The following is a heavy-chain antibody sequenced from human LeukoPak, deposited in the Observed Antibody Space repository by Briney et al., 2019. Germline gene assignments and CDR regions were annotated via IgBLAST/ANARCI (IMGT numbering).Heavy chain of an antibody. CDR3: AKSPLQHYYDSSGYYYN. V-gene: IGHV1-69*13. J-gene: IGHJ4*02. CDR2: IIPIFGTA. CDR1: GGTFSSYA. Sequence: ASVKVSCKASGGTFSSYAISWVRQAPGQGLEWMGGIIPIFGTANYAQKFQGRVTITADESTSTAYMELSSLRSEDTAVYYCAKSPLQHYYDSSGYYYNWGQGTLVTVSS. D-gene: IGHD3-22*01.